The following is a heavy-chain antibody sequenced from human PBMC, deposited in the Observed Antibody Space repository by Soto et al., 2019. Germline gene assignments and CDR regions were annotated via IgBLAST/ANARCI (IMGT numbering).Heavy chain of an antibody. CDR3: SSYSYQVLTGSFSYFGWDV. Sequence: PGGSLRLSCAASGLTFSTSWMHWAGQAPGKGLVWVSRVNPDGSRTTYADSVKGRFTISRDNTKNMLYLQMNGLTAEDTGVYYCSSYSYQVLTGSFSYFGWDVWGQGTTVTVSS. D-gene: IGHD7-27*01. CDR2: VNPDGSRT. CDR1: GLTFSTSW. V-gene: IGHV3-74*01. J-gene: IGHJ6*02.